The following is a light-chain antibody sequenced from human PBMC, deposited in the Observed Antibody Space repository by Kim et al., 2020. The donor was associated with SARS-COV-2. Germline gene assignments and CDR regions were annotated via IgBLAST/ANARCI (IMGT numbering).Light chain of an antibody. CDR2: DVN. CDR1: SSDVGGYDN. Sequence: QSVTISCTGTSSDVGGYDNVSWYQQHPGKAPKLIIFDVNYRPSGVSNRFSGSKSGNTASLTISGLQPEDEADYYCSSYSTTTSLAVFGGGTKVTVL. J-gene: IGLJ2*01. CDR3: SSYSTTTSLAV. V-gene: IGLV2-14*03.